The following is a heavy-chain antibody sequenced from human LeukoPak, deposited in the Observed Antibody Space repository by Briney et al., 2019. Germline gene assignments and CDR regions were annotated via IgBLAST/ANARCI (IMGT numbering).Heavy chain of an antibody. V-gene: IGHV3-11*01. CDR1: GFTFSDSY. Sequence: PGGSLRLSCAASGFTFSDSYMSWVRQAPGKGLEWVSYISRGGSTTSYADSVKGRFTISRDNAKNSLYLQMNSLRAEDTAVYYCARDYLIFGVVVTYDAFAIWGQGTMVTVSS. D-gene: IGHD3-3*01. J-gene: IGHJ3*02. CDR2: ISRGGSTT. CDR3: ARDYLIFGVVVTYDAFAI.